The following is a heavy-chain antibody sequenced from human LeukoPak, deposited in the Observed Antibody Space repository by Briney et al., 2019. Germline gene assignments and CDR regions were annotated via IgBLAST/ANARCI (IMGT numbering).Heavy chain of an antibody. Sequence: QTGGSLRLACAASGFTFSVFAIHWVRQAPGKGLEWVAVISSDGSIEYYADSVKGRFTISRDNSEDTVYLQLNSLRPEDTAVYYCARDQVPLNSGRGTNCDYWGQGSLVTVSS. J-gene: IGHJ4*02. CDR2: ISSDGSIE. CDR1: GFTFSVFA. V-gene: IGHV3-30*04. D-gene: IGHD5-12*01. CDR3: ARDQVPLNSGRGTNCDY.